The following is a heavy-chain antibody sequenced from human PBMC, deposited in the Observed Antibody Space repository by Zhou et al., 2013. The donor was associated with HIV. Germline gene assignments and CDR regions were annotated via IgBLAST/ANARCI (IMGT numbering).Heavy chain of an antibody. CDR1: GYTFTDYF. Sequence: QVRLVQSGAEVKKPGASVKVSCKASGYTFTDYFMHWVRQAPGQGLEWMGEINCNDGATDYAPKFRGRVTLTRDTSISTAFMDLNRLTSGDTAVYYCARHRRYGDNSYAFDIWGQGTMVTVSS. D-gene: IGHD2-21*01. CDR3: ARHRRYGDNSYAFDI. CDR2: INCNDGAT. V-gene: IGHV1-2*02. J-gene: IGHJ3*02.